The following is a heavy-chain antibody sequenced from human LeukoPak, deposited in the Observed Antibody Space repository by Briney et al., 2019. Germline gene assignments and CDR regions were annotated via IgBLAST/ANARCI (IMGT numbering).Heavy chain of an antibody. CDR3: ARESVFGELSFLAGALDV. CDR2: ISYNDGRQK. J-gene: IGHJ6*03. D-gene: IGHD3-10*01. V-gene: IGHV3-30-3*01. Sequence: QPGRSLRLSCAASGFTFSSYAMHWVRQAPGKGLEWVAVISYNDGRQKYYADFVKGRFTISRDNSKSTLYLQMNSLRTEDATIYYCARESVFGELSFLAGALDVWGRGTTVTVSS. CDR1: GFTFSSYA.